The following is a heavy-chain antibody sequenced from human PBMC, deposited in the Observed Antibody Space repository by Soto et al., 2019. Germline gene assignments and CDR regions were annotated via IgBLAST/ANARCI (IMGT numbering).Heavy chain of an antibody. D-gene: IGHD2-2*01. V-gene: IGHV3-33*01. Sequence: GGSLRLSCAAFGFSFNTFAMNWVRQAPGKGPEWVSIIWSDGNHKFYADSVKGRFTIFRDNSKNTLYLEMDSLRAEDTAVYYCATRVSGLIVVEPAAMPFDYWGQGALVTVSS. CDR1: GFSFNTFA. J-gene: IGHJ4*02. CDR3: ATRVSGLIVVEPAAMPFDY. CDR2: IWSDGNHK.